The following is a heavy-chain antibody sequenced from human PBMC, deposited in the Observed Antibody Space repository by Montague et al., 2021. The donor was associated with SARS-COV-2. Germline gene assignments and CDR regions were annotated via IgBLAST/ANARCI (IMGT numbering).Heavy chain of an antibody. J-gene: IGHJ6*02. Sequence: TLSLTCTVSGGSISSGSYYWSWIRQPAGKGLEWIGRIYPSGSTNYSPSLKSRVTISVDTSKNQFSLRLTSVTAADTAVYYCARASRPRQFRGIIFVNARDVWGQGTTVTVSS. V-gene: IGHV4-61*02. CDR3: ARASRPRQFRGIIFVNARDV. CDR1: GGSISSGSYY. D-gene: IGHD3-10*01. CDR2: IYPSGST.